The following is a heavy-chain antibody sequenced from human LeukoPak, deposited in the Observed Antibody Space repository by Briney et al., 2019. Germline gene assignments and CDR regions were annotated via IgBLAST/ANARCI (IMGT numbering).Heavy chain of an antibody. D-gene: IGHD3-22*01. CDR1: GYTFIGYY. V-gene: IGHV1-2*02. Sequence: ASLKVSCKTSGYTFIGYYMHWVRQAPGQGLEWMGWINPNSGGTNYAQKFQGRVTMTRDTSISTAYMELSRLRSDDTAVYYCARVPSDSSGYYYVGRFDYWGQGTLVTVSS. CDR3: ARVPSDSSGYYYVGRFDY. CDR2: INPNSGGT. J-gene: IGHJ4*02.